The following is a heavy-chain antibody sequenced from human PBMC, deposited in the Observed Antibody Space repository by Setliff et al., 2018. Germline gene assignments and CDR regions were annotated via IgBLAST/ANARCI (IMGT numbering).Heavy chain of an antibody. V-gene: IGHV4-34*01. Sequence: PSETLSLTCAVYGGSFSTYFWSWIRQPPGKGLEWIGEISHSGSANYNPSLKSRVTMSVDTSKNQFSLKLRSVSAADTAVYYCRYWSGYYNNDYWGQGTLVTVSS. CDR3: RYWSGYYNNDY. D-gene: IGHD3-3*01. CDR1: GGSFSTYF. CDR2: ISHSGSA. J-gene: IGHJ4*02.